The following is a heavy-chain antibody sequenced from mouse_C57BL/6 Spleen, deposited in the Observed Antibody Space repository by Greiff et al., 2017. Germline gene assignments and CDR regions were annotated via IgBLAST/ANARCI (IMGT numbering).Heavy chain of an antibody. CDR1: GYTFTSYW. CDR2: IDPNSGGT. V-gene: IGHV1-72*01. D-gene: IGHD1-1*01. J-gene: IGHJ2*01. CDR3: ARSGAYYYGSSIDY. Sequence: QVQLQQSGAELVKPGASVKLSCKASGYTFTSYWMHWVKQRPGRGLEWIGRIDPNSGGTTYNETFQSKATLTVDKPSSTAYMHLSSLTSEDSAVDYCARSGAYYYGSSIDYWGQGTTLTVSS.